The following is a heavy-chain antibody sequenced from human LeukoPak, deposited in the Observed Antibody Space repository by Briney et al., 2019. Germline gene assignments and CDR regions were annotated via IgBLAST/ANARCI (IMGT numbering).Heavy chain of an antibody. J-gene: IGHJ1*01. CDR1: GFTFSSYA. Sequence: PGGSLRLSCAASGFTFSSYAMSWVRQAPGEGLGWVSPISGSGGSTNYAESVKGRFTISRDNAKNTLYQKMNGLRAEDTVVYNCAKTGYSGGWWGAFQHWGQGTLVTVSS. CDR3: AKTGYSGGWWGAFQH. V-gene: IGHV3-23*01. CDR2: ISGSGGST. D-gene: IGHD6-19*01.